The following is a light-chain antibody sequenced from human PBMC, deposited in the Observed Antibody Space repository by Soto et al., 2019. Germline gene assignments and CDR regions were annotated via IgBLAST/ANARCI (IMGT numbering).Light chain of an antibody. CDR2: KAS. CDR3: QQYNSYSPLT. CDR1: QSISSW. Sequence: DTQLTQSPSTVSASVGARVTITCRASQSISSWLAWYQQKPGKAPKLLIYKASGLESGVPSRFSGSGSGTDFTLTISSLQPDDFATYYCQQYNSYSPLTFGGGTKVDIK. V-gene: IGKV1-5*03. J-gene: IGKJ4*01.